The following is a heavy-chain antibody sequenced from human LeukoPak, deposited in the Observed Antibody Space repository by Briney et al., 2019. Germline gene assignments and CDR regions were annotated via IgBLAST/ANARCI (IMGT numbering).Heavy chain of an antibody. CDR1: GFTFSSYS. V-gene: IGHV3-21*01. CDR2: ISSSSSYI. Sequence: GGSLRLSCAASGFTFSSYSMNWVRPAPGKGLEWVSSISSSSSYIYYADSVKGRFTISRDNAKNSLYLQMNSLRAEDTAVYYCARDLGVHSGYDFDYWGQGTLVTVSS. CDR3: ARDLGVHSGYDFDY. D-gene: IGHD5-12*01. J-gene: IGHJ4*02.